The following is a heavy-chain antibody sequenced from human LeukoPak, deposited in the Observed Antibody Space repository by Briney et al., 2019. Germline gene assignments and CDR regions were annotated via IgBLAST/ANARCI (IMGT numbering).Heavy chain of an antibody. V-gene: IGHV1-69*06. CDR2: IIPIFGTA. CDR1: GGTFSSYA. J-gene: IGHJ6*04. D-gene: IGHD3-10*01. CDR3: ARDDYYGSGSYYGYYYGMDV. Sequence: ASVKVSCKASGGTFSSYAISWVRQAPGQGLEWMGGIIPIFGTANYAQKFQGRATITADKSTSTAYMELSSLRSEDTAVYYCARDDYYGSGSYYGYYYGMDVWGKGTTVTVSS.